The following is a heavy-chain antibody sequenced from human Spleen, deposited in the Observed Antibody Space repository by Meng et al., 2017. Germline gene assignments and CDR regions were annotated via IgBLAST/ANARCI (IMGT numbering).Heavy chain of an antibody. CDR1: GFSVSHNY. J-gene: IGHJ4*02. CDR2: IYSGGNT. CDR3: ARDGPYGVY. D-gene: IGHD3-10*01. Sequence: GESLKISCAASGFSVSHNYMSWVRQAPGKGLEWVSVIYSGGNTYYADSVKGRFTISRDNAKNSLYLQMNSLRAEDTAVYYCARDGPYGVYWGQGTLVTVSS. V-gene: IGHV3-53*01.